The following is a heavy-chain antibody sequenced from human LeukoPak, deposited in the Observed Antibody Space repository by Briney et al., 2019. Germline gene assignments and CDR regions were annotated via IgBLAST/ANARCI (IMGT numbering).Heavy chain of an antibody. Sequence: ASVKVSCKASGYTFTSYDINRVRQATGQGLEWMGWMNPNSGNTGYAQKFQGRVTMTRNTSISTAYMELSSLRSEDTAVYYCARDAGQWLTQNYYYYYGMDVWGQGTTVTVSS. CDR2: MNPNSGNT. V-gene: IGHV1-8*01. D-gene: IGHD6-19*01. CDR3: ARDAGQWLTQNYYYYYGMDV. J-gene: IGHJ6*02. CDR1: GYTFTSYD.